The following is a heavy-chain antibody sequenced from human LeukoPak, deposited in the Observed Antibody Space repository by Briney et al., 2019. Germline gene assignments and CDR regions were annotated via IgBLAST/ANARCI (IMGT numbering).Heavy chain of an antibody. CDR2: VYYGRSP. CDR3: ARSSGTGTFSY. CDR1: GGSVSSGSYY. D-gene: IGHD6-25*01. Sequence: PSETLSRTCTVSGGSVSSGSYYWSWIRQPPGKGLEWIGSVYYGRSPYFNPSLESRATISVDTSKNHFSLKMSSVTAADTAVYYCARSSGTGTFSYWGQGTLVTVSS. J-gene: IGHJ4*02. V-gene: IGHV4-39*02.